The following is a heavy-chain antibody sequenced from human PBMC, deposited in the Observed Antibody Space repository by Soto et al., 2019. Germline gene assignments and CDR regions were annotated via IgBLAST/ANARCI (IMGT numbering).Heavy chain of an antibody. V-gene: IGHV3-23*01. J-gene: IGHJ4*02. CDR2: ISGSGGST. CDR1: GFTFSNYA. Sequence: EVQLLESGGGLVQPGGSLRLSCAASGFTFSNYAVTWVRHAPAKGLEWVSTISGSGGSTYYADSVKGRFTISRDNSKNTLYLQMNSRRAEDTAVYYCAKDQGSSWYEIDYWGQGTLVTVSS. CDR3: AKDQGSSWYEIDY. D-gene: IGHD6-13*01.